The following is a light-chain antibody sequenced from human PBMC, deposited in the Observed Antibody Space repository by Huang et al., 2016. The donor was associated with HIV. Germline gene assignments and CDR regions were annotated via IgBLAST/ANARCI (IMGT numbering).Light chain of an antibody. J-gene: IGKJ5*01. CDR1: RSLLHSNGYNY. CDR3: MQALQAPT. Sequence: DIVMTQSPLSLPVTPGEPASISCRSSRSLLHSNGYNYLDWYLQKPGQSPQLLIYLGFNRASGVPDRFSGSGSGTDFTLKISRVEAEDVGVYYCMQALQAPTFGQGTRLEIK. V-gene: IGKV2-28*01. CDR2: LGF.